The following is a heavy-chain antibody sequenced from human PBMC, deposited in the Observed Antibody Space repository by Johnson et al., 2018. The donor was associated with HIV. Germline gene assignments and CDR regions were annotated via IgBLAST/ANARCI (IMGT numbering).Heavy chain of an antibody. D-gene: IGHD3-10*01. CDR1: GFTFSNYA. Sequence: QVQLVESGGGVVQPGRSLRLSCAVFGFTFSNYAMHWVRQAPGKGLEWVAVLSYDGSNKYYADSVKGRFTISRDNSKNTLYLQMNSLRAEDTAVYYCASDNGGTKDAFDMWGQGTMVTVSS. CDR3: ASDNGGTKDAFDM. J-gene: IGHJ3*02. CDR2: LSYDGSNK. V-gene: IGHV3-30*14.